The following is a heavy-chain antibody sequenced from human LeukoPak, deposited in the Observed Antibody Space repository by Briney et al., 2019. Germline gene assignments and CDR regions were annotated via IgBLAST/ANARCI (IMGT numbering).Heavy chain of an antibody. V-gene: IGHV3-7*01. D-gene: IGHD3/OR15-3a*01. CDR3: ARDEDWREIS. J-gene: IGHJ4*02. Sequence: GGSLRLSCAASGFTFSSCWMSWVRQAPGKGLEWVANIKHGGGEIYYVDSVKGRFTISRDNAKNSLYLQMNSLRAEDTAVYYCARDEDWREISWGQGTLVTVSS. CDR2: IKHGGGEI. CDR1: GFTFSSCW.